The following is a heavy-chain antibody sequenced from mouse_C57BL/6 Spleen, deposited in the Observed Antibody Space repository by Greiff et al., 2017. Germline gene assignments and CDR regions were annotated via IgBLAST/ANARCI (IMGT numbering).Heavy chain of an antibody. CDR1: GYTFTSYW. CDR2: IDPSDSYT. J-gene: IGHJ4*01. CDR3: ARRNSSDAMDY. V-gene: IGHV1-50*01. Sequence: QVQLQQPGAELVKPGASVKLSCKASGYTFTSYWMQWVKQRPGQGLEWIGEIDPSDSYTNYNQKFKGKATLTVDTFSSTAYMQLSSLTSEDSAVYYCARRNSSDAMDYWGQGTSVTVSS. D-gene: IGHD3-2*02.